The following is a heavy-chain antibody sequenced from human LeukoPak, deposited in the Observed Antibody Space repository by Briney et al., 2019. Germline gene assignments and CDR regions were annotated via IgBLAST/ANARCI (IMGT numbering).Heavy chain of an antibody. Sequence: PGGSLRLSCAASGFTFSSYAMSWVRQAPGKGLEWVSAISGSGGSTYYADSVKGRFTISRDNSKNTLHLQMNSLRAEDTAVYYCAKDRLVLDSGDADDYWGQGTLVTVSS. CDR3: AKDRLVLDSGDADDY. D-gene: IGHD3-10*01. V-gene: IGHV3-23*01. J-gene: IGHJ4*02. CDR1: GFTFSSYA. CDR2: ISGSGGST.